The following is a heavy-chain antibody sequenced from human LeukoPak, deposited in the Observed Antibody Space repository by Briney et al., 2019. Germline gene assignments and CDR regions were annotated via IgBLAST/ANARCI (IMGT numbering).Heavy chain of an antibody. J-gene: IGHJ4*02. V-gene: IGHV4-30-2*01. CDR3: ARDSSDSSGYEVGAFDY. D-gene: IGHD3-22*01. Sequence: SETLSLTCTVSGGSISSGGYYWSWIRQPPGKGLEWIGYIYQSGSTYSNPSLKSRVTISVDRSKNQFSLKLSSVTAADTAVYYCARDSSDSSGYEVGAFDYWGQGTLVTVSS. CDR2: IYQSGST. CDR1: GGSISSGGYY.